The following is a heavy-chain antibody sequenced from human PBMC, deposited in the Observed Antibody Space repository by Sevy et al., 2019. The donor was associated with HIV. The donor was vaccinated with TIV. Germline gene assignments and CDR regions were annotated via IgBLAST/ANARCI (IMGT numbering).Heavy chain of an antibody. J-gene: IGHJ4*02. CDR3: ARATFWSCWYFDY. D-gene: IGHD3-3*01. CDR1: GFTFSTYA. Sequence: GGSLRLSCAASGFTFSTYAMHWVRQAPGKGLEYVSAISGNTNNAYYGNSVRGRFTISRDNSKNTLYLEMDSLRAEDTAVYYCARATFWSCWYFDYWGQGTLVTVSS. CDR2: ISGNTNNA. V-gene: IGHV3-64*01.